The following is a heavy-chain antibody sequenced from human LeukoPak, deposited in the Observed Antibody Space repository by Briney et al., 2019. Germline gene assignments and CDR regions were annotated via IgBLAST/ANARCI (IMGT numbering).Heavy chain of an antibody. CDR1: GFTVSSNY. V-gene: IGHV3-66*01. CDR3: ARGSSSSWYVYDY. Sequence: SGGSLRLSCAASGFTVSSNYMSWVRQAPGKGLEWVSVIYSGGSTYYADSVKGRFTISRDNPKNTLYLQMNSLRGEDTAVYYCARGSSSSWYVYDYGGQGTLVTVSS. D-gene: IGHD6-13*01. CDR2: IYSGGST. J-gene: IGHJ4*02.